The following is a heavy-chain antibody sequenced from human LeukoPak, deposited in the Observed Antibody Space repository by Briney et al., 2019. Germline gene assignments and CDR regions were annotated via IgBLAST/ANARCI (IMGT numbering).Heavy chain of an antibody. V-gene: IGHV3-7*01. CDR2: IKQDGSEK. CDR3: ARDRQIAY. Sequence: GGSLRLSCAASEFTFSNYWLTWVRQAPGQGLEWAANIKQDGSEKHYVDSVKGRFTISRDNAKNSLYLQMNSLRAEDTAVYYCARDRQIAYWGQGTLVTVSS. J-gene: IGHJ4*02. CDR1: EFTFSNYW.